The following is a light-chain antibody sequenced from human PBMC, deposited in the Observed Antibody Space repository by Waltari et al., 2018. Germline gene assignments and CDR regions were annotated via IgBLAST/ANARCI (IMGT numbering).Light chain of an antibody. CDR3: QQSYSTRWT. CDR2: AAT. Sequence: DIQMTQSPSSLSASVGARVTITCRTSQSIDIYLHWYQQKAGKAPRLLIYAATHLQNGVPSRFSGSGSETDFTLTISSLQPEDFATYYCQQSYSTRWTFGQGTVVELK. V-gene: IGKV1-39*01. CDR1: QSIDIY. J-gene: IGKJ1*01.